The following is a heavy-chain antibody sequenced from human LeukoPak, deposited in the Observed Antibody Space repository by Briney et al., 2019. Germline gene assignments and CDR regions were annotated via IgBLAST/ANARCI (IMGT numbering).Heavy chain of an antibody. V-gene: IGHV3-21*01. CDR2: IRSSSSFR. D-gene: IGHD3-22*01. J-gene: IGHJ4*02. CDR3: ARESSGYFY. CDR1: GFNFSSYS. Sequence: SGGSLRLSCAASGFNFSSYSMNWVRQAPGKGLEWVSSIRSSSSFRYYADSVKGRFTSDRDNAKNSLDLQMNSRRAEDTAVYYCARESSGYFYWGQGTVVTVSS.